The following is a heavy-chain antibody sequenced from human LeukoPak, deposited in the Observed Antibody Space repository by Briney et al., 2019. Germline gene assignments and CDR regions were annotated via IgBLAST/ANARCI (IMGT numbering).Heavy chain of an antibody. J-gene: IGHJ3*02. V-gene: IGHV3-7*01. Sequence: PGGSLRLSCAASGFTFSSYWMSWVRQAPGKGLEWVANIKQDGSEKYYVDSAKGRFTIYRDNAKNSLYLQMNSLKAEDTAVYYCASFIARYAFDIWGEGTMVTVSS. CDR1: GFTFSSYW. D-gene: IGHD6-13*01. CDR3: ASFIARYAFDI. CDR2: IKQDGSEK.